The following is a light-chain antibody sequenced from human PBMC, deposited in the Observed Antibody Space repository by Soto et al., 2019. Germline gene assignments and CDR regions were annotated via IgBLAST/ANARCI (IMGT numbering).Light chain of an antibody. J-gene: IGKJ2*01. V-gene: IGKV3-20*01. CDR1: QGISSRY. Sequence: TQSPSSLSASTGDRVTITCRASQGISSRYLAWYQQKPGQAPRLLICGASSRATGIPDRFSGSGSGTDFTLTISRLEPEDFAVYYCQQYGSSPETFGQGTKLEIK. CDR2: GAS. CDR3: QQYGSSPET.